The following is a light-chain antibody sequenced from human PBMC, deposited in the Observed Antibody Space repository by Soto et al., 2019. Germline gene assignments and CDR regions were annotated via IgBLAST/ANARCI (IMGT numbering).Light chain of an antibody. J-gene: IGKJ4*01. Sequence: EIVLTQSPATLSLSPGERATLSCRASQSINTYLAWYQQKPGQAPRLLIYDASKRATGIPARFSGSGSGTDFTLTISSLEPEDFAVYYCQPRGVWPPPFGGGTKVEIK. CDR2: DAS. V-gene: IGKV3-11*01. CDR3: QPRGVWPPP. CDR1: QSINTY.